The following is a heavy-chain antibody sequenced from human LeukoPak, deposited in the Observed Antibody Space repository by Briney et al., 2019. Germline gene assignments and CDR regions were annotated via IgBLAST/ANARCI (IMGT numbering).Heavy chain of an antibody. CDR1: GGSISSYY. V-gene: IGHV4-59*01. CDR2: IYYSGST. J-gene: IGHJ4*02. CDR3: GINVDTAMVYDY. D-gene: IGHD5-18*01. Sequence: SETLSLTCTVSGGSISSYYWSWIRQPPGKGLEWIGYIYYSGSTNYNPSLKRRVTISVDTSKNQFSLKLSSVTAADTAVYYCGINVDTAMVYDYWGQGTLVTVSS.